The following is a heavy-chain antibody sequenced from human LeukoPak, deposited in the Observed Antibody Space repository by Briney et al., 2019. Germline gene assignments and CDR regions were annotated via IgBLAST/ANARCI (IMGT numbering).Heavy chain of an antibody. J-gene: IGHJ6*02. V-gene: IGHV3-48*03. CDR3: ARARYCSSTSCYDGMDV. Sequence: GGSLSLSCAASGLIFSRYEVNWVRQAAGKGMEWVSYISSRGSNIYYADSVKGRFTITRDNAKNTLYLQMNSLRAEDTAVYYYARARYCSSTSCYDGMDVWGQGTTVTVSS. CDR2: ISSRGSNI. D-gene: IGHD2-2*01. CDR1: GLIFSRYE.